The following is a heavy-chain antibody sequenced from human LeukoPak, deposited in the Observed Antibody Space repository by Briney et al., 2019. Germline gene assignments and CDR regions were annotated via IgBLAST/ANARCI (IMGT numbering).Heavy chain of an antibody. Sequence: GRSLRLSCAASGFTFSSYAMHWVRQAPGKGLEYVSAISSNGGSTYYADSVKGRFTISRDNSKNTLYLQMSSLRAEDTAVYYCVKGVGYCSGGSCLPIDYWGQGTLVTVSS. CDR3: VKGVGYCSGGSCLPIDY. V-gene: IGHV3-64D*09. CDR2: ISSNGGST. D-gene: IGHD2-15*01. CDR1: GFTFSSYA. J-gene: IGHJ4*02.